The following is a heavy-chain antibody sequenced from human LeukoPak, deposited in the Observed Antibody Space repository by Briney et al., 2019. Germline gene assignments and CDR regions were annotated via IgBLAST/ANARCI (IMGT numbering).Heavy chain of an antibody. J-gene: IGHJ5*02. CDR3: ARGGYRSGRIYTWFDP. D-gene: IGHD6-19*01. CDR2: IKQDGSEK. V-gene: IGHV3-7*01. CDR1: GFTFSSYW. Sequence: GGSLRLSCAASGFTFSSYWMSWVRQAPGKGLEWVANIKQDGSEKYYVDSVKGRFTISRDNAKNSLYLQMNSLRAEDTVVYYCARGGYRSGRIYTWFDPWGQGTLVTVSS.